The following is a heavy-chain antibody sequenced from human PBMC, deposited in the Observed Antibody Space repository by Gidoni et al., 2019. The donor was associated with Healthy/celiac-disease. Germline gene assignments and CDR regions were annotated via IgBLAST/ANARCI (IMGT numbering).Heavy chain of an antibody. CDR3: AKVVRFGYDSSGYYYEPYYFDY. J-gene: IGHJ4*02. D-gene: IGHD3-22*01. CDR1: GFTFSSYA. Sequence: EVHLLESGGGLVQPVGSLRLSCAASGFTFSSYAMSWVRQAPGKGLEWVSAISGSGGSTYYADSVKGRFTISRDNSKNTLYLQMNSLRAEDTAVYYCAKVVRFGYDSSGYYYEPYYFDYWGQGTLVTVSS. CDR2: ISGSGGST. V-gene: IGHV3-23*01.